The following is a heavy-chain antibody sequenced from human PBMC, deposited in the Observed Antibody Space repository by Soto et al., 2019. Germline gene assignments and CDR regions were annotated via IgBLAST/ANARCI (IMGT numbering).Heavy chain of an antibody. D-gene: IGHD3-10*01. J-gene: IGHJ4*02. Sequence: SETLSLTCTVSGGSISSYYWSWIRQPPGKGLEWIGYIYYSGSTNYNPSLKSRVTISVDTSKNQFSLKLSSVTAADTAVYYCARTYGSGSYFRGKEYYFDDWGQGTLVTVSS. CDR1: GGSISSYY. CDR2: IYYSGST. CDR3: ARTYGSGSYFRGKEYYFDD. V-gene: IGHV4-59*01.